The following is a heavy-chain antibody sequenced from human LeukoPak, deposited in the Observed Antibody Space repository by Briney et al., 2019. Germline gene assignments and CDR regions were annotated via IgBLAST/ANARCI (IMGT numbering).Heavy chain of an antibody. Sequence: SETLSLTCAVYGGSFSGYYWSWIRQPPGKGLEWIGEINHSGSTNYNPSLKSRVTISVDTSKNQFSLKLSSVTAADTAVYYCARGRNYDSSGYYYGAFDIWGQGTMVTVSS. CDR3: ARGRNYDSSGYYYGAFDI. J-gene: IGHJ3*02. V-gene: IGHV4-34*01. CDR2: INHSGST. CDR1: GGSFSGYY. D-gene: IGHD3-22*01.